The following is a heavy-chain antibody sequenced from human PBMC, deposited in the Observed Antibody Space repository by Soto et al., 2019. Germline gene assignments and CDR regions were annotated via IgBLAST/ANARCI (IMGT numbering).Heavy chain of an antibody. CDR1: GGSISSYY. Sequence: SETLSLTCTVSGGSISSYYWSWIRQPPGKGLEWIGYIYYNGSTNYNPSLKSRVTISVDTSKNQFSLKLSSVTAADTAVYYCARHSVGGYCSGGSCYWGYFDYWGQGTLVTVSS. CDR2: IYYNGST. J-gene: IGHJ4*02. CDR3: ARHSVGGYCSGGSCYWGYFDY. V-gene: IGHV4-59*01. D-gene: IGHD2-15*01.